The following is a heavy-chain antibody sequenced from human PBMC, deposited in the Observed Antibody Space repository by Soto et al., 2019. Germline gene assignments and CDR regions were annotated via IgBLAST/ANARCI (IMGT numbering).Heavy chain of an antibody. Sequence: ASVKVSCKASGYTFTSYAMHWVRQAPGQRLEWMGWINAGNGNTKYSQKFQGRVTITRDTSASTAYMELSSLRSEDTAVYYCARAHFMVVADLGYWGQGTLVTVSS. CDR2: INAGNGNT. CDR1: GYTFTSYA. CDR3: ARAHFMVVADLGY. D-gene: IGHD2-15*01. V-gene: IGHV1-3*01. J-gene: IGHJ4*02.